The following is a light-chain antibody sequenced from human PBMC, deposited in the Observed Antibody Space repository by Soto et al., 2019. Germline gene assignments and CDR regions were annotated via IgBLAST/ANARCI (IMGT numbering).Light chain of an antibody. J-gene: IGKJ1*01. CDR3: QQYGSSRT. CDR2: GAS. CDR1: QIINNNY. Sequence: EIVLTQSPGTLSLSPGERATLSCRASQIINNNYLAWFQQKPGQAPRLLIYGASSSATRIPDRFSGSWSGTDFTLTISRLEPEDFAVYYCQQYGSSRTSGLGTKVEIK. V-gene: IGKV3-20*01.